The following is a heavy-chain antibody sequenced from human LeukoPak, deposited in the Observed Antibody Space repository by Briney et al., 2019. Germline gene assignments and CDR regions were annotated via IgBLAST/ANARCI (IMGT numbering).Heavy chain of an antibody. CDR1: GFTVSSDY. V-gene: IGHV3-66*01. J-gene: IGHJ4*02. CDR3: ARERFCSSGSCNGIDY. D-gene: IGHD2-15*01. Sequence: GGSLRLSCAASGFTVSSDYMSWVRQAPGKGLEWVSLIYSGGSTYYADSVKGRFTISRDSSKNTLYLQMNSLRAEDTAVYYCARERFCSSGSCNGIDYWGQGALVTVSS. CDR2: IYSGGST.